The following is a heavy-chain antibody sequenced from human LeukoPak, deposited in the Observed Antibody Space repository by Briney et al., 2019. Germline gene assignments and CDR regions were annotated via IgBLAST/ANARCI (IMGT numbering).Heavy chain of an antibody. J-gene: IGHJ6*03. D-gene: IGHD6-19*01. Sequence: GGSLRFSCAASGFTFNSYWMSWVRQAPGKGLEWVANIKQDGSEKYYVDSVKGRFTISRDNAKNSLYLQMNSLRAEDTAVYYCARALYSSGWYQRYYYYYMDVWGKGTTVTVSS. V-gene: IGHV3-7*01. CDR3: ARALYSSGWYQRYYYYYMDV. CDR1: GFTFNSYW. CDR2: IKQDGSEK.